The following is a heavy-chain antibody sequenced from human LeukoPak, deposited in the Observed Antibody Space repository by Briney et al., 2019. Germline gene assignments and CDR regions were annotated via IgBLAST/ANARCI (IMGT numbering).Heavy chain of an antibody. CDR3: ATNKPLYGMDV. Sequence: SETLSLTCTVSGGSISSSSYYWGWIRQPPGKGLEWIGNIYYSGSTYYNPSLKSRVTISVDTSKNQFSLKLSSVTAADTAVYYCATNKPLYGMDVWGQGTTVTVSS. D-gene: IGHD1/OR15-1a*01. CDR2: IYYSGST. CDR1: GGSISSSSYY. J-gene: IGHJ6*02. V-gene: IGHV4-39*01.